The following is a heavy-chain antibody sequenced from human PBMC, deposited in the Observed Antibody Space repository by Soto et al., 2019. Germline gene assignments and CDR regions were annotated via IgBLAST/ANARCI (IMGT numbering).Heavy chain of an antibody. D-gene: IGHD5-12*01. V-gene: IGHV4-59*01. CDR1: GGSMSSYY. CDR3: ARGEWLATIKPYFAY. CDR2: IYYSGST. J-gene: IGHJ4*02. Sequence: QVQLQESDPGLVKPSETLSLTCTVSGGSMSSYYWSWIRQSPGKGLEWIGYIYYSGSTNYNPSLKSRVAISLDTSKNQFSLMLSSVTAADTAVYYCARGEWLATIKPYFAYWGQGTLVTVSS.